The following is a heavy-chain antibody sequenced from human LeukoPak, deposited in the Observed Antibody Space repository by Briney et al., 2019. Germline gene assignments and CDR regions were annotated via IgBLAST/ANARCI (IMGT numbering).Heavy chain of an antibody. CDR1: GGSFSGYY. Sequence: SETLSLTCAVYGGSFSGYYWSWIRQPPGKGLEWIGEINHSGSTNYNPSLKSRVTISLDTSKNQFSLKLSSVTAADTAVYYCARLEEAYDSSGYYYVRYFQHWGQGTLVTVSS. J-gene: IGHJ1*01. D-gene: IGHD3-22*01. V-gene: IGHV4-34*01. CDR3: ARLEEAYDSSGYYYVRYFQH. CDR2: INHSGST.